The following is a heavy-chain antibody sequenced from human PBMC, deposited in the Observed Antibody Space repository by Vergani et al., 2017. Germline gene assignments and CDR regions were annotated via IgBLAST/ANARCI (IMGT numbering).Heavy chain of an antibody. J-gene: IGHJ6*02. CDR3: ARDQTDPYDYVWGSYRTPYYYYGMDV. CDR1: GYTFTSYY. CDR2: INPSGGST. Sequence: QVQLVQSGAEVKKPGASVKVSCKASGYTFTSYYMHWVRQAPGQGLEWMGIINPSGGSTSYAQKFQGRVTMTRDTSTSTVYMELSSLRSEDTAVYYCARDQTDPYDYVWGSYRTPYYYYGMDVWGQGTTVTVSS. V-gene: IGHV1-46*01. D-gene: IGHD3-16*02.